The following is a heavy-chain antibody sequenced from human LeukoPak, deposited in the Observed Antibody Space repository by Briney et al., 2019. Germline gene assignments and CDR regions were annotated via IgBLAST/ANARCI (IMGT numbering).Heavy chain of an antibody. J-gene: IGHJ3*02. CDR1: GYTFTSYG. Sequence: ASVKVSCKASGYTFTSYGISWVRQAPGQGLEWMGWISAYNGNTNYAQKLQGRVTMTTDTSTSTAYMELRSLRSDDTAVYYCAXXXXXGRVGAGGGPDIWGQGTMVTVSS. D-gene: IGHD1-26*01. V-gene: IGHV1-18*01. CDR2: ISAYNGNT. CDR3: AXXXXXGRVGAGGGPDI.